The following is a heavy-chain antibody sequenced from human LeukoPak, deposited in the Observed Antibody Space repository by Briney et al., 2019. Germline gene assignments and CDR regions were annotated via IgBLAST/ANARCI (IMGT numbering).Heavy chain of an antibody. V-gene: IGHV1-18*01. CDR3: ARPEAKLKRLWP. D-gene: IGHD3-16*01. CDR1: GYTFYTYV. CDR2: INTYNGNT. Sequence: GASVKLFCKASGYTFYTYVIRWVRQAPGQGLEWTGWINTYNGNTNYAQKLQGRVTMTTDTSTSTAYIELRSLRSDDTAVYYCARPEAKLKRLWPWGEKPLVTVSS. J-gene: IGHJ5*02.